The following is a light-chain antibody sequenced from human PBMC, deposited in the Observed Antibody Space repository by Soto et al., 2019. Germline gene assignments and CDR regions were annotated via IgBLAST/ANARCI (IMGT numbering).Light chain of an antibody. V-gene: IGLV2-14*01. CDR2: EVS. CDR1: SSDIGGYNY. CDR3: SSYTSSSTYV. Sequence: ALTQPASVSGSPGQSIAISCTGTSSDIGGYNYVSWYQQHPGKAPKLMIYEVSNRPSGVSNRFSGSKSGNTASLTISGLQAEDEADYYCSSYTSSSTYVFGTGTKVTVL. J-gene: IGLJ1*01.